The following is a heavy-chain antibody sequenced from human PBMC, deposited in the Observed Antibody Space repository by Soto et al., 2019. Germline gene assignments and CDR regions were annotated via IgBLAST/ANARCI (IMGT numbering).Heavy chain of an antibody. Sequence: QVQLVQSGAEVKKPGSSVKVSCKASGGTFSSYAISWVRQAPGQGLEWMGGIIPIFGTANYAQKFQGRVTITAGESTSPAYMELSSLRSEDTAVYYCARDGHKDTAMVRRFDPWGQGTLVTVSS. CDR1: GGTFSSYA. CDR2: IIPIFGTA. D-gene: IGHD5-18*01. J-gene: IGHJ5*02. CDR3: ARDGHKDTAMVRRFDP. V-gene: IGHV1-69*12.